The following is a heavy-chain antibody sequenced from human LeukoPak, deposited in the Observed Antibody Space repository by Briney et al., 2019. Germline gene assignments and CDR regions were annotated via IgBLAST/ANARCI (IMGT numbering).Heavy chain of an antibody. V-gene: IGHV1-18*01. Sequence: GASVKVSCKASGYTFTNYAINWVRQAPGQGLEWMGWISTYNGNTKYAQKFQGRVTMTTDTSTSTAYMELRSLRSDDTAVYYCARDPSNSSGWRAWGDYWGQGILVTVSS. CDR1: GYTFTNYA. D-gene: IGHD6-25*01. J-gene: IGHJ4*02. CDR3: ARDPSNSSGWRAWGDY. CDR2: ISTYNGNT.